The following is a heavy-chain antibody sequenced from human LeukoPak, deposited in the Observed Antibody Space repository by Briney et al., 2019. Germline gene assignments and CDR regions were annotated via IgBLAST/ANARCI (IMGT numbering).Heavy chain of an antibody. CDR2: IYYSGST. J-gene: IGHJ3*02. CDR3: ARPITMVRGVIISNAFDI. CDR1: GGSISSSSYS. V-gene: IGHV4-39*01. Sequence: SEALSLTCTVSGGSISSSSYSWAWIRQPPGKGLEWIESIYYSGSTYYNPSLKSGVTISVDTSKNQFSLKLSSVTAAGTAVYDCARPITMVRGVIISNAFDIWGQGTMVTVSS. D-gene: IGHD3-10*01.